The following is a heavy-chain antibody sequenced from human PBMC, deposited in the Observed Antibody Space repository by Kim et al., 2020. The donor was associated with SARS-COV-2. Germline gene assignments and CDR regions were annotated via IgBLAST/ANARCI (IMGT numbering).Heavy chain of an antibody. D-gene: IGHD3-9*01. CDR2: TYYRSKWYN. CDR3: ARAPYYDILTGYYYYYYMDV. J-gene: IGHJ6*03. CDR1: GDSVSSNSAA. Sequence: SQTLSLTCAISGDSVSSNSAAWNWIRQSPSRGLEWLGRTYYRSKWYNDYAVSVKSRITINPDTSKNQFSLQLNSVTPEDTAVYYCARAPYYDILTGYYYYYYMDVWGKGTTGTVSS. V-gene: IGHV6-1*01.